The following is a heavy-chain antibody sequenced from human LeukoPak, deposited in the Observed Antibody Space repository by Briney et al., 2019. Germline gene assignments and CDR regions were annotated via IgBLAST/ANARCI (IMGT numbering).Heavy chain of an antibody. V-gene: IGHV4-61*01. Sequence: SETLSLTCVVSGDSITSGSHYWSWIRQPPGKGLKWIGCLYYNGNTNYNPSLKSRVTIPVDTSENQFSLKLTSVTAADTAVYYCARGPYSSSWRSPLDNGGQGVLVTVSS. CDR1: GDSITSGSHY. CDR2: LYYNGNT. D-gene: IGHD6-13*01. J-gene: IGHJ4*02. CDR3: ARGPYSSSWRSPLDN.